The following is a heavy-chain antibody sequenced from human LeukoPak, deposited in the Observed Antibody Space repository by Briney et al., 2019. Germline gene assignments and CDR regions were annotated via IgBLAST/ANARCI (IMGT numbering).Heavy chain of an antibody. Sequence: PGGSLRLSCAASGFTFSTYAMSWVRQAPGKGLEWVSAVSGSGDSTFYSDSVKGRFTISRDNSKNTLFLQMNSLRAEDTAVYYCAKDPARDGNYGYFDSWGQGTLVTVSS. V-gene: IGHV3-23*01. CDR2: VSGSGDST. CDR3: AKDPARDGNYGYFDS. CDR1: GFTFSTYA. D-gene: IGHD4-17*01. J-gene: IGHJ4*02.